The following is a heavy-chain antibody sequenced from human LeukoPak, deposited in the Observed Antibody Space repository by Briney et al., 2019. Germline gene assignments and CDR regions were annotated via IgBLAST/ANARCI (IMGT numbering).Heavy chain of an antibody. CDR1: GYSISSGHY. J-gene: IGHJ3*02. V-gene: IGHV4-38-2*02. CDR3: AKSNGYGLVDI. CDR2: IYHSGST. D-gene: IGHD3-10*01. Sequence: SETLSLTCTVSGYSISSGHYWGWIRHPPGKGLEWIGNIYHSGSTYYNPSLKSRVTISVDTSKNQFSLKLNSVTAADTAVYYCAKSNGYGLVDIWGQGTMVTVSS.